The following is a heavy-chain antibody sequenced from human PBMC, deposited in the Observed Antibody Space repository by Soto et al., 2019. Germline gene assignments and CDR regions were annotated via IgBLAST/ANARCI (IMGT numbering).Heavy chain of an antibody. CDR3: ARGPYDYGDYGRFDP. CDR2: IIPIFGTA. J-gene: IGHJ5*01. Sequence: GASVKVSCKASGGTFSSYAISWVRQAPGQGLEWMGGIIPIFGTANYAQKFQGRVTITADESTSTAYMELSSLRSEDTAVYYCARGPYDYGDYGRFDPWGQGTLVTVSS. D-gene: IGHD4-17*01. CDR1: GGTFSSYA. V-gene: IGHV1-69*13.